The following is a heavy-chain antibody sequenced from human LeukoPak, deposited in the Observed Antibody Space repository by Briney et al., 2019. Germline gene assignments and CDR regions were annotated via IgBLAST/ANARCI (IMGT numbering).Heavy chain of an antibody. CDR1: GFTFSSYW. Sequence: GGSLRLSSAASGFTFSSYWMSWVRQAPGKGLEWVANIKQDGSEKYYVDSVKGRFTISRDNAKNSLYLQMNSLRAEDTAVYYCARITMVRGVIMDYWGQGTLVTVSS. D-gene: IGHD3-10*01. V-gene: IGHV3-7*03. CDR3: ARITMVRGVIMDY. J-gene: IGHJ4*02. CDR2: IKQDGSEK.